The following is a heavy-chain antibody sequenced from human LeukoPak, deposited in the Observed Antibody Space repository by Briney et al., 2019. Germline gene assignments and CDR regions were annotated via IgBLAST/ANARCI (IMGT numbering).Heavy chain of an antibody. D-gene: IGHD3-10*01. J-gene: IGHJ4*02. V-gene: IGHV3-48*03. Sequence: GGSLRLSCVASGFTFRRYDMNWVRQAPGKGLEWVSYVAGSGSSRDYADSVKGRFTISRDNAKNSLLLQMNSLRVEDTAVYYCAREGSSAWHIDFWGQGTLVTVSS. CDR3: AREGSSAWHIDF. CDR1: GFTFRRYD. CDR2: VAGSGSSR.